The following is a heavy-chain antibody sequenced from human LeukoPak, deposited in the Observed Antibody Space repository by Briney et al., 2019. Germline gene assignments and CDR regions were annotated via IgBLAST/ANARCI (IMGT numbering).Heavy chain of an antibody. V-gene: IGHV4-59*01. Sequence: SETLSLTCTVSGGSIGSYYWSWIRQPPGKGLEWIGYIYYSGSTNYNPSLKSRVTISVDTSKNQFSLKLSSVTAADTAVYYCARDRSGSYPNFDYWGQGTLVTVSS. CDR3: ARDRSGSYPNFDY. CDR2: IYYSGST. CDR1: GGSIGSYY. J-gene: IGHJ4*02. D-gene: IGHD1-26*01.